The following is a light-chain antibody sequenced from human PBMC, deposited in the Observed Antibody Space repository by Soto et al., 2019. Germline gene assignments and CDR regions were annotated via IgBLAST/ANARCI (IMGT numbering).Light chain of an antibody. V-gene: IGKV3-20*01. J-gene: IGKJ2*01. CDR2: GAS. Sequence: EIVLTQSPGTLSLSPGERATLSCRASQSVSSSYLAWYQQKPGQAPRLLIYGASNRATGIPDRFSASGSGTDFTLTISRLEPEDFAVYYCQQYGSSPPYTFGQANKLEIK. CDR1: QSVSSSY. CDR3: QQYGSSPPYT.